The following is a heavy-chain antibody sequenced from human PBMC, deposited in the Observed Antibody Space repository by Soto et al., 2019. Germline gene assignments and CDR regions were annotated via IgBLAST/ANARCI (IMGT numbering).Heavy chain of an antibody. CDR2: IIPILGIA. D-gene: IGHD6-25*01. V-gene: IGHV1-69*02. J-gene: IGHJ4*02. CDR3: AGGIAAANYYFDY. Sequence: ASVKVSCKASGGTFSSYTISWVRQAPGQGLEWMGRIIPILGIANYAQKFQGRVTITADKSTSTAYMELSSLRSEDTAVYYCAGGIAAANYYFDYWGQGTLVTVSS. CDR1: GGTFSSYT.